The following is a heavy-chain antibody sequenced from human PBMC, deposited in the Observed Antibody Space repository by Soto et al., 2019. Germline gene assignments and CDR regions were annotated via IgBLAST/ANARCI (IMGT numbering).Heavy chain of an antibody. CDR1: GGSISSYY. D-gene: IGHD6-19*01. Sequence: PSETLSLTCTVSGGSISSYYWSWIRQPAGKGLEWIGRIYTSGSTNYNPSLKSRVTMSVDTSKNQFSLKLSSVTAADTAVYYCARDQQAAYSSGWQRGLWFDPWDQGTLVTVSS. CDR3: ARDQQAAYSSGWQRGLWFDP. V-gene: IGHV4-4*07. CDR2: IYTSGST. J-gene: IGHJ5*02.